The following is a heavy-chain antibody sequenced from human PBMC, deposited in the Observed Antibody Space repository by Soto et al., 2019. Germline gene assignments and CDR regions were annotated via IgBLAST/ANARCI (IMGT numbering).Heavy chain of an antibody. J-gene: IGHJ3*02. Sequence: SETLSLTCIVAGGSISSGVYYWSWVRQHPGEGLECIGFIYYSGVTFYNPSLQTRVSISVDTSKNQFSLKLNSVTAADTPLYYCARGIAVAGNAFDIWGQGTMVTVSS. D-gene: IGHD6-19*01. CDR2: IYYSGVT. CDR1: GGSISSGVYY. CDR3: ARGIAVAGNAFDI. V-gene: IGHV4-31*03.